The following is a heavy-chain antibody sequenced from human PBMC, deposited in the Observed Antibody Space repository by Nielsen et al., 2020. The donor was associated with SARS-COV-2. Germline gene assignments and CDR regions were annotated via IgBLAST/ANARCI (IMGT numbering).Heavy chain of an antibody. CDR1: RDSVSSGSYY. CDR2: VYYSGST. CDR3: ARHRRGGDFQY. V-gene: IGHV4-61*01. D-gene: IGHD4-17*01. Sequence: SETLSLTCTVSRDSVSSGSYYWGWIRQPPGKGLEWIGFVYYSGSTNYNPSLKSRITMSVDTSKNQFSLKLRSVTAADTAVYYCARHRRGGDFQYWGQGTLVIASS. J-gene: IGHJ1*01.